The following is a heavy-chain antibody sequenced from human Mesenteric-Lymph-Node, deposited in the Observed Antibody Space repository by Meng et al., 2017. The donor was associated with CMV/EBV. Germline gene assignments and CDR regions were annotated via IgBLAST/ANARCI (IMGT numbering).Heavy chain of an antibody. V-gene: IGHV4-34*01. Sequence: QATLHQGGAGLLTPSETLSVQCAVYGGSFSGYYWNCIRQSPEKGLDWIGEINHSGSTTYNPSFTSRIIISVDTSTNQISLNMSSVTAADTAVYYCARGSSYDILTGYFDYWGQGALVTVSS. CDR2: INHSGST. CDR3: ARGSSYDILTGYFDY. CDR1: GGSFSGYY. J-gene: IGHJ4*02. D-gene: IGHD3-9*01.